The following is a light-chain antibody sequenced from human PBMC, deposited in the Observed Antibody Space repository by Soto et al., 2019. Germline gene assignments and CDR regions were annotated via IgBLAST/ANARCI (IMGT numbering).Light chain of an antibody. CDR3: CSYGGSNTLV. CDR2: EGS. J-gene: IGLJ2*01. V-gene: IGLV2-23*01. CDR1: SSDVGNYNL. Sequence: QSALTQPASVSGSPGQSITISCTGTSSDVGNYNLVSWYQQHPGKAPKLMIYEGSKRPSGVSDRFSGSKSGNTASLTISGLQAEDEADYYFCSYGGSNTLVFGGGTKLTVL.